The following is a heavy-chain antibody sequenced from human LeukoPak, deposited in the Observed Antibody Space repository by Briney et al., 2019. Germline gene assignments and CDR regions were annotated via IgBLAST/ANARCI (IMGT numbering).Heavy chain of an antibody. D-gene: IGHD7-27*01. CDR3: IRALMGIDDY. CDR1: GFTFSSYG. J-gene: IGHJ4*02. CDR2: ISYDGSNK. Sequence: PGGSLRLSCAASGFTFSSYGMHWVRQAPGKGLEWVAVISYDGSNKFYADSVKGRFTISRDNSKNTLYLQMNTLRAEDTAVYFCIRALMGIDDYWGQGALVTVSS. V-gene: IGHV3-30*03.